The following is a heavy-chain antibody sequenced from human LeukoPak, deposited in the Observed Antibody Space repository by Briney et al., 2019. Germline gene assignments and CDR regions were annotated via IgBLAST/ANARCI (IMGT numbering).Heavy chain of an antibody. J-gene: IGHJ4*02. CDR3: ARTTTPHYYGSGSYALGY. V-gene: IGHV3-30*19. CDR1: GFAFSSYG. Sequence: GGSLRLSCAASGFAFSSYGMHWVRQGPGKGLEWVAVISYDGSNKYYADSVKGRFTISRDNSKNTLYLQMSSLSAEDTAVYYCARTTTPHYYGSGSYALGYWGQGTLVTVPS. CDR2: ISYDGSNK. D-gene: IGHD3-10*01.